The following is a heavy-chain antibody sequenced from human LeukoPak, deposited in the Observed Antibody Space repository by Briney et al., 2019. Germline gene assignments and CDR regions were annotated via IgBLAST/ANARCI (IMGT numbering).Heavy chain of an antibody. Sequence: SVKVSCKASGGTFSSYAISWVRQAPGQGLEWMGRIIPILGIANYAQKFQGRVTITADKSTSTAYMELSSLRSEDTAVYYWARDPSTAAAATDYWGQGTLVTVSS. CDR3: ARDPSTAAAATDY. CDR2: IIPILGIA. CDR1: GGTFSSYA. V-gene: IGHV1-69*04. D-gene: IGHD6-13*01. J-gene: IGHJ4*02.